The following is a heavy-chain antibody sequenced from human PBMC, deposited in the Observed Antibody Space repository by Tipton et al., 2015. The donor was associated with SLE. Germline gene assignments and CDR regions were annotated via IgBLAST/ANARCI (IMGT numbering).Heavy chain of an antibody. V-gene: IGHV4-31*03. Sequence: TLSLTCTVSGDSISSGGYYWSWIRQHPGKGLEYIGYIHYRRNTNYNPSLKSRVTISVDTSKNQFSLRLTSVTAADTAVYYCATELFRGYTSGWGPDYWGQGTLVTVSS. CDR3: ATELFRGYTSGWGPDY. CDR1: GDSISSGGYY. CDR2: IHYRRNT. J-gene: IGHJ4*02. D-gene: IGHD6-19*01.